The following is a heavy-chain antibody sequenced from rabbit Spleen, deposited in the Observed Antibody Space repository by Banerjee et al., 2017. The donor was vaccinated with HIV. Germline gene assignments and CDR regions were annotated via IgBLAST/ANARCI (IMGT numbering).Heavy chain of an antibody. CDR1: GFTLSSYYM. J-gene: IGHJ6*01. CDR2: IEGGGSAFT. V-gene: IGHV1S45*01. Sequence: QEQLEESAGGLVQPGGSLKLSCKASGFTLSSYYMNWVRQAPGKGLEWIACIEGGGSAFTYFASWAKGRFTISKTSSTTVTLQMTSLTAADTATYFCARDSGSSFSSYGMDLWGPGTLVTVS. CDR3: ARDSGSSFSSYGMDL. D-gene: IGHD8-1*01.